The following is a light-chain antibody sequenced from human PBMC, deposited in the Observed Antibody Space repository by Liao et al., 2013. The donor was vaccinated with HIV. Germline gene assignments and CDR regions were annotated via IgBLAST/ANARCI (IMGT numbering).Light chain of an antibody. Sequence: SYELTQPPSVSVAPGKTASITCGGNNIGSKSVHWYQQKPGQAPELVIHYDNDRPSGTPERFSGSTSGNTATLTISRVEAGDEADYYCQVWDTGNDHPRVFGGGTKLSVL. J-gene: IGLJ3*02. CDR1: NIGSKS. V-gene: IGLV3-21*01. CDR2: YDN. CDR3: QVWDTGNDHPRV.